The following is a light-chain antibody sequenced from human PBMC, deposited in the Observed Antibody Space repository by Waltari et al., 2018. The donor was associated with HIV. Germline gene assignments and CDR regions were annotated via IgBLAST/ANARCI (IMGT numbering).Light chain of an antibody. Sequence: DIQITQSPPSLSASVGQRVTITCRASQTVRSSLAWYQQRPVKAPKSLVYGASKVQTEVPSRFSAGGSGTNFSLTINSLKPEDFATYICQQYYTCPRTFGRGTRVDMK. J-gene: IGKJ1*01. CDR2: GAS. CDR3: QQYYTCPRT. CDR1: QTVRSS. V-gene: IGKV1D-16*01.